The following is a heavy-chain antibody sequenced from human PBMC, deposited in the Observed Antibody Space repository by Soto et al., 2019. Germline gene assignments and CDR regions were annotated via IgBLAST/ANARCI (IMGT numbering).Heavy chain of an antibody. V-gene: IGHV3-48*01. CDR2: ISSSSSTI. CDR1: GFTFSSYS. D-gene: IGHD2-2*01. J-gene: IGHJ4*02. Sequence: GGSLRLSCAASGFTFSSYSMNWVRQAPGKGLEWVSYISSSSSTIYYADSVKGRFTISRDNAKNSLYLQMNSLRAEDTAVYYCARGKYQLLFRFDYFDYWGQGTLVTVSS. CDR3: ARGKYQLLFRFDYFDY.